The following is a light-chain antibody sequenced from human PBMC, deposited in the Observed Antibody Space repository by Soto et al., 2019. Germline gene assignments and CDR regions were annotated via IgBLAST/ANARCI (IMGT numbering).Light chain of an antibody. Sequence: EIVLTQSPVTLSLSPGEIGTLSCRASQSVGTSLAWYQQKPGQAPMLLIYGSSNMATGIPDRFSGSGSGTAFNLTISKLEPEDCAVYHCQQYGGSPRTFGQGTKVELK. CDR1: QSVGTS. CDR2: GSS. V-gene: IGKV3-20*01. CDR3: QQYGGSPRT. J-gene: IGKJ1*01.